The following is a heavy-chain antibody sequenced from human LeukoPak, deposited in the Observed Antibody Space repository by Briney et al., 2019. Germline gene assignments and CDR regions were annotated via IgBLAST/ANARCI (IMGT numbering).Heavy chain of an antibody. J-gene: IGHJ4*02. Sequence: GGSLRLSCAASGFTFSSYAMSWVRQAPGKGLEWVSGISGSGGSTYYADSVKGRFTSSRDNSKNTLSLQMTSLRAEDTAVYYCAKAGHGDYYFDYWGQGTLVTVSS. V-gene: IGHV3-23*01. CDR1: GFTFSSYA. CDR2: ISGSGGST. CDR3: AKAGHGDYYFDY. D-gene: IGHD4-17*01.